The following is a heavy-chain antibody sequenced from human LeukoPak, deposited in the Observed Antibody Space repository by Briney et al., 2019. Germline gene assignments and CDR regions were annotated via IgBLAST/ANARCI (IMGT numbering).Heavy chain of an antibody. Sequence: SETLSLTCTVSGGSISSYYWSWIRQPPGKGLEWIGYIYHSGSTYYNPSLKSRVTISVDRSKKQCSLKLSSVTAAHTDVYYCARGAPPHAFDIWGQGPMVTVSS. CDR1: GGSISSYY. J-gene: IGHJ3*02. CDR2: IYHSGST. D-gene: IGHD3-16*01. V-gene: IGHV4-59*12. CDR3: ARGAPPHAFDI.